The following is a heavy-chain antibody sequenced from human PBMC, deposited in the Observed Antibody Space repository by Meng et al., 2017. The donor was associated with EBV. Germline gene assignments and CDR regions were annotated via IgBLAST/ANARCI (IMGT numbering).Heavy chain of an antibody. CDR2: INTYSGKA. CDR1: GYTFRNYA. CDR3: ARGVEENGSHYPFDS. D-gene: IGHD1-1*01. J-gene: IGHJ4*02. V-gene: IGHV7-4-1*04. Sequence: VQLVQSGSEGKRPGASMKVSCKASGYTFRNYAINWMRQVPGQGLEWMGWINTYSGKATFAQGFTGRFVFSLDTPVTMAHLQISGLKTEDSAVYYCARGVEENGSHYPFDSWGQGTLVTVSS.